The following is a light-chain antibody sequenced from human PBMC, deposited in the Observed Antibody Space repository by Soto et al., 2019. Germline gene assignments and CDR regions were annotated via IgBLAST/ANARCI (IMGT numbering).Light chain of an antibody. CDR1: SSDIGSYNF. CDR2: ELN. Sequence: QSALTQPASVSGSPGQSITISCTGTSSDIGSYNFVSWYQQSPGQAPKLVVYELNKRPSGSSDRFSGSKSGNTASLTISGLQAEDEADYYCCSYAGRSTLLFGGGTKLTVL. J-gene: IGLJ2*01. CDR3: CSYAGRSTLL. V-gene: IGLV2-23*02.